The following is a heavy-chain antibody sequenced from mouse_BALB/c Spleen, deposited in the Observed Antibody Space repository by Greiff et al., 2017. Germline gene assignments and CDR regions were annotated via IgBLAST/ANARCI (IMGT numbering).Heavy chain of an antibody. J-gene: IGHJ2*01. CDR3: ARPLHGSSSYYFDY. CDR2: ISSGSSTI. CDR1: GFTFSSFG. Sequence: EVQLVESGGGLVQPGGSRKLSCAASGFTFSSFGMHWVRQAPEKGLEWVAYISSGSSTIYYADTVKGRFTISRDNPKNTLFLQMTSLRSEDTAMYYCARPLHGSSSYYFDYWGQGTTLTVSS. D-gene: IGHD1-1*01. V-gene: IGHV5-17*02.